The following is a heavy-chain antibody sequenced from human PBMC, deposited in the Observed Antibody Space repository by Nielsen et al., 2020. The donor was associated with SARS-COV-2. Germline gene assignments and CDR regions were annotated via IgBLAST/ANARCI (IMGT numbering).Heavy chain of an antibody. CDR2: IHYSGST. CDR1: GGSISSYY. CDR3: ASAAAAAYPYYYGMDV. Sequence: SETLSLTCTVSGGSISSYYWSWIRQPPGKGLEWIGYIHYSGSTNYNPSLKSRVTISVDTSKNQFSLKLSSVTAADTAVYYCASAAAAAYPYYYGMDVWGQGTTVTVSS. J-gene: IGHJ6*02. D-gene: IGHD6-13*01. V-gene: IGHV4-59*01.